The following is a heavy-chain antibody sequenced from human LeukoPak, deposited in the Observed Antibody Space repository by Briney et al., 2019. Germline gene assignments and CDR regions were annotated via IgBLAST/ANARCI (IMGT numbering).Heavy chain of an antibody. Sequence: PGGSLRLSCAASGFTFDDYGMSWVRHAPGKGLEWVSGINWNGGSTGYADSVKGRFTISRDNAKNSLYLQMNSLRAEDTALYHCARLAYCGGDCYLGGAFDIWGRGTMVTVSS. CDR3: ARLAYCGGDCYLGGAFDI. V-gene: IGHV3-20*01. J-gene: IGHJ3*02. CDR1: GFTFDDYG. D-gene: IGHD2-21*02. CDR2: INWNGGST.